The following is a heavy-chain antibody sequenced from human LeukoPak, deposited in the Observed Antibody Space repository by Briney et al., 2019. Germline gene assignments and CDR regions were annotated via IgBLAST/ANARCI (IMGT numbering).Heavy chain of an antibody. J-gene: IGHJ1*01. Sequence: GGSLRLSCAASGFTVSNNYMSWVRQAPGKGLEGVSVIYSGGSTYYADSVKGRFTISRDSSRNTLYLQMNSLRAEDTAVYYCAIVEMTTSAEYFQHWGQGTLVTVSS. D-gene: IGHD5-24*01. V-gene: IGHV3-53*01. CDR3: AIVEMTTSAEYFQH. CDR1: GFTVSNNY. CDR2: IYSGGST.